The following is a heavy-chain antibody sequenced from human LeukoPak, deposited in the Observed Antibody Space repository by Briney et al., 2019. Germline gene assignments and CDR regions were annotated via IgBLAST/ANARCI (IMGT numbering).Heavy chain of an antibody. CDR1: GYTFTNYG. Sequence: ASVKVSCKASGYTFTNYGISWVRQAPGQGLEWMGWISAYNGNTNYAQKLQGRVTMTTATSTSTAYMELRSLRSDDTAVYYCARYTVYTWDSWGRAAHKASALDYWGQGTLVTVSS. D-gene: IGHD1-7*01. V-gene: IGHV1-18*01. J-gene: IGHJ4*02. CDR2: ISAYNGNT. CDR3: ARYTVYTWDSWGRAAHKASALDY.